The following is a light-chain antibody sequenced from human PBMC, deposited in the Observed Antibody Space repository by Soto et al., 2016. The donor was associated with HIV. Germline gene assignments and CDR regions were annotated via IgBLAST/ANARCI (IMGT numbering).Light chain of an antibody. CDR3: QVWHSYTDHLV. V-gene: IGLV3-21*03. J-gene: IGLJ2*01. CDR1: NIGSQR. Sequence: SYELTQPPSVSVAPGKTARITCGGNNIGSQRVHWYQQKPGQAPVLVLYDNSDRPSGISERFSGSNSGNTATLTIRGVEAGDEADYYCQVWHSYTDHLVFGGGTKLTVL. CDR2: DNS.